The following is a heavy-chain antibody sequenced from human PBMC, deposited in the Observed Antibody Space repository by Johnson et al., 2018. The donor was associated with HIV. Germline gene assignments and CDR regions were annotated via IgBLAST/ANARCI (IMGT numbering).Heavy chain of an antibody. Sequence: QVQLVESGGGVVQPGGSLRLSCAASGFTFSSYGMHWVRQAPGKGLEWVAFIRYDGSNKYYADSVKGRFTISRDNSKNTLYLQMNSLRAEDMAVYYCAKWTRDGYNYVHAFDIWGQGTMVTVSS. CDR1: GFTFSSYG. V-gene: IGHV3-30*02. D-gene: IGHD5-24*01. J-gene: IGHJ3*02. CDR3: AKWTRDGYNYVHAFDI. CDR2: IRYDGSNK.